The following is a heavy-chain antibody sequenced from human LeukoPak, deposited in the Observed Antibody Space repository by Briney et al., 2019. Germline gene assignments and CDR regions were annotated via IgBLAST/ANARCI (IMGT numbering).Heavy chain of an antibody. Sequence: ASVKVSCKASGYTFTGYYMHWVRQAPGQGLEWMGRINPNSGGTNYAQKFQGRVTMTRDTSISTAYMELSRLRSDDTAVYYCARDRSVVPAASNWFDPWGQGTLVTVSS. J-gene: IGHJ5*02. CDR1: GYTFTGYY. CDR2: INPNSGGT. CDR3: ARDRSVVPAASNWFDP. D-gene: IGHD2-2*01. V-gene: IGHV1-2*02.